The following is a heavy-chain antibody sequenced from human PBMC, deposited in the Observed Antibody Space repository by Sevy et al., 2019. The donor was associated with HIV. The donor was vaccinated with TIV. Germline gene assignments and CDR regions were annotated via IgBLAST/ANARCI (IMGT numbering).Heavy chain of an antibody. Sequence: ASVKVSCKASGYTFTGYYMHWVRQAPGQGLEWMGWINPNSGGTNYAQKFQGRVTMTRDTSISTAYMELSRLRSDDTAVYYWARVRGPYYYDSSGYYPLGYAFDIWGQGTMVTVSS. CDR3: ARVRGPYYYDSSGYYPLGYAFDI. CDR2: INPNSGGT. D-gene: IGHD3-22*01. J-gene: IGHJ3*02. CDR1: GYTFTGYY. V-gene: IGHV1-2*02.